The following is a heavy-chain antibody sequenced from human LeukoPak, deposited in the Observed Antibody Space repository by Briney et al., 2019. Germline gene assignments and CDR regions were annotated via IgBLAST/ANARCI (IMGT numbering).Heavy chain of an antibody. V-gene: IGHV3-48*04. D-gene: IGHD6-19*01. CDR3: AREYSSGWYGGYYYYGMDV. CDR1: GFTFSSYS. J-gene: IGHJ6*02. CDR2: ISSSSDTI. Sequence: GGSLRLSCAASGFTFSSYSMNWVRQAPGKGLEWVSYISSSSDTIYYADSVKGRFTISRDTAKNSLYLQMNSLRAEDTAVYYCAREYSSGWYGGYYYYGMDVWGQGTTVTVSS.